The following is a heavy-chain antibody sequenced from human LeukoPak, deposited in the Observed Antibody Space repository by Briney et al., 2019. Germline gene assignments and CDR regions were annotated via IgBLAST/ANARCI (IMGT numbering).Heavy chain of an antibody. V-gene: IGHV1-69*01. Sequence: SVKVSCKASGGTFISYAISWVRQAPGQGLEWMGGIIPIFGTANYAQKFQGRVTITAEESTSTAYMELSSLRSEDTAVYYCARDRPDYGDYDGPDYYFDYWGQGTLVTVSS. D-gene: IGHD4-17*01. CDR2: IIPIFGTA. J-gene: IGHJ4*02. CDR1: GGTFISYA. CDR3: ARDRPDYGDYDGPDYYFDY.